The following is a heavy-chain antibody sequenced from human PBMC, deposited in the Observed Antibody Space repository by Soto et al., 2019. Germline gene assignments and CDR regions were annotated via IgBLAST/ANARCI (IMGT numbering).Heavy chain of an antibody. V-gene: IGHV1-46*01. Sequence: ASVKVSCKASGYTFTSYYMHWVRQAPGQGLEWMGIINPSGGSTSYAQKFQGRVTMTRDTSTSTVYMELSSLRSEDTAVYYCARAGSGCSSTCFYEYYYYYYGIDVWGQGTTVTVSS. CDR3: ARAGSGCSSTCFYEYYYYYYGIDV. CDR2: INPSGGST. J-gene: IGHJ6*02. D-gene: IGHD2-2*01. CDR1: GYTFTSYY.